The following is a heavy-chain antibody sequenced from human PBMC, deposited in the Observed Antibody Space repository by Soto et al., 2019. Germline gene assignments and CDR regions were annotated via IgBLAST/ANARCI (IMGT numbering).Heavy chain of an antibody. Sequence: SETLSLTCAVYGGSFSGYYWSWIRQPPGKGLEWIGEINHSGSTNYNPSLKSRVTISVDTSKNQFSLKLSSVTAADTAVYYCARGLAARQGDYWGQGTLVTVSS. J-gene: IGHJ4*02. CDR2: INHSGST. D-gene: IGHD6-6*01. CDR1: GGSFSGYY. CDR3: ARGLAARQGDY. V-gene: IGHV4-34*01.